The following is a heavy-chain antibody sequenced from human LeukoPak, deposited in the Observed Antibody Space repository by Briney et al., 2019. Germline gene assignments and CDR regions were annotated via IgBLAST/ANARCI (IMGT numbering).Heavy chain of an antibody. V-gene: IGHV4-39*01. D-gene: IGHD3-10*01. CDR2: IYYSGST. J-gene: IGHJ4*02. Sequence: PSETLSLTCTVSGGSISSSSYYWGWIRQPPGKGLEWIGSIYYSGSTYYNPSLKSRVTISVYTSKNQFSLKLSSVTAADTAVYYCARHVICSSTSCYNYYGSGSYYEGNFDYWGQGTLVTVSS. CDR3: ARHVICSSTSCYNYYGSGSYYEGNFDY. CDR1: GGSISSSSYY.